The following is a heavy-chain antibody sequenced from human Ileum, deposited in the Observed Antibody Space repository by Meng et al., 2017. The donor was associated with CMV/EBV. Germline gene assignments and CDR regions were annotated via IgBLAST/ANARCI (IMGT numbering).Heavy chain of an antibody. CDR2: IKSRTDGGTT. D-gene: IGHD3-22*01. J-gene: IGHJ4*02. V-gene: IGHV3-15*01. CDR3: SAAYFDSSGYHWY. CDR1: GFIFTKAW. Sequence: SGFIFTKAWMTWVRQVPGKGLEWLGRIKSRTDGGTTDYAAPVEGRFLISRDDSKNTLYLQMNSLRTDDTAVYYCSAAYFDSSGYHWYWGQGTLVTVSS.